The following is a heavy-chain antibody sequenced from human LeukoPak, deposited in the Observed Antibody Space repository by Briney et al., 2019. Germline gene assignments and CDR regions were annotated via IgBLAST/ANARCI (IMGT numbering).Heavy chain of an antibody. D-gene: IGHD4-23*01. V-gene: IGHV3-23*01. J-gene: IGHJ4*02. Sequence: GESLRLSCAASGFTFSSYSMSWVRQAAGKGLEWVAAISGSGGSTYYADSVKGRFPISRHNSKHTLYLQMNSLRAQDTAVYYCAKARSATVVTRRHFDYWRQPTLVTV. CDR2: ISGSGGST. CDR1: GFTFSSYS. CDR3: AKARSATVVTRRHFDY.